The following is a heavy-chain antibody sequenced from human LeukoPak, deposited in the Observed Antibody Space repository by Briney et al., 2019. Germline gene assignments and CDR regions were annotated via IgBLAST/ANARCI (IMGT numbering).Heavy chain of an antibody. CDR3: ARGVYGDYELDY. CDR1: GFTFDDYW. D-gene: IGHD4-17*01. V-gene: IGHV3-7*01. J-gene: IGHJ4*02. Sequence: GGSLRLSCGASGFTFDDYWMSWVRQAPGKGLQWVANIKRDGSEKYYVDSVKGRFTISRDNAKNSLYLQMNSLRAEDTAVYYCARGVYGDYELDYWGQGTLVTVSS. CDR2: IKRDGSEK.